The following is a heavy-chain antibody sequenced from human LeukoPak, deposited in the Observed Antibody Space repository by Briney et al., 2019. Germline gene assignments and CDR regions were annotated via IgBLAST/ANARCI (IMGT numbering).Heavy chain of an antibody. D-gene: IGHD3-10*01. CDR3: ARDPYGSGTYYSDY. J-gene: IGHJ4*02. V-gene: IGHV3-7*03. Sequence: GGSLRLSCAASGFTFSSYWMSWVRQAPGKGLEWVANINKDGGEKYYVDSVKGRFTISRDNAKNSLYLQMNSLRADDTAVYYCARDPYGSGTYYSDYWGQGTLVTVSS. CDR2: INKDGGEK. CDR1: GFTFSSYW.